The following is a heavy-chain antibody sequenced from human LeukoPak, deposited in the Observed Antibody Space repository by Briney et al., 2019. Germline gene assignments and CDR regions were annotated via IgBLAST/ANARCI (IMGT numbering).Heavy chain of an antibody. D-gene: IGHD2-21*02. V-gene: IGHV1-69*04. J-gene: IGHJ4*02. CDR2: IIPILGIA. Sequence: SVKVSCKASGGTFSSYAISWVRQAPGQGLEWIGRIIPILGIANYARKFQGRVTITADKSTSTAYMELSSLRSEDTAVYYCARICGGDCSRPFDYWGQGTLVTVSS. CDR1: GGTFSSYA. CDR3: ARICGGDCSRPFDY.